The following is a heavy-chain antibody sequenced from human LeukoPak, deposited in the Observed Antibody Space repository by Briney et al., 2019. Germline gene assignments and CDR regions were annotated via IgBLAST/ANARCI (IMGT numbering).Heavy chain of an antibody. J-gene: IGHJ5*02. CDR2: ISAYNGNT. D-gene: IGHD3-10*01. Sequence: ASVKVSCKASGYTFTSYGISWVRQAPGQGLEWMGWISAYNGNTNYAQKLEGRVTMTTDTSTSTAYMELRSLRSDDTAVYYCARGFQGGSGSYWSDPWGQGTLVTVSS. V-gene: IGHV1-18*01. CDR1: GYTFTSYG. CDR3: ARGFQGGSGSYWSDP.